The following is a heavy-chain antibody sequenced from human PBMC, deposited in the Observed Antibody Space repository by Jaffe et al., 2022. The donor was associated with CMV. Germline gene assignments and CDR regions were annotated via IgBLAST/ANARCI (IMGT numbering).Heavy chain of an antibody. CDR1: GFTFSDYY. J-gene: IGHJ3*02. Sequence: QVQLVESGGGLVKPGGSLRLSCAASGFTFSDYYMSWIRQAPGKGLEWVSYISSTGSSIYYADSVKGRFTISRDNGEKSLFLQMNSLRAEDTAVYYCAREFVGPPKPTFDIWGQGTMVTVSS. CDR2: ISSTGSSI. V-gene: IGHV3-11*01. D-gene: IGHD1-26*01. CDR3: AREFVGPPKPTFDI.